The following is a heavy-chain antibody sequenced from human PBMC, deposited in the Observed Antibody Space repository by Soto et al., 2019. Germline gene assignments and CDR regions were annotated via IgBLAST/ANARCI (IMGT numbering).Heavy chain of an antibody. CDR1: GFTFSSSG. Sequence: QVQLVESGGGVVQPGRSLRLSCAGSGFTFSSSGMHWVRQAPGKGLEWVAVISYDGSNKFYADSVKGRFTISRDNFRNTLYLQMNSLRAEDMAVYYCAKEFHSWNYFDYWGQGTLVTVSS. CDR3: AKEFHSWNYFDY. D-gene: IGHD1-20*01. J-gene: IGHJ4*02. V-gene: IGHV3-30*18. CDR2: ISYDGSNK.